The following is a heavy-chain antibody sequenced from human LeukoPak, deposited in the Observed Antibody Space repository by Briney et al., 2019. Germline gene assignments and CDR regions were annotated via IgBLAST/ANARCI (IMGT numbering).Heavy chain of an antibody. CDR3: ARAGSGSYYNPFDY. D-gene: IGHD3-10*01. J-gene: IGHJ4*02. CDR2: INTDGSHT. Sequence: GGSLRLSCVASGFTFSSYWMHWVRQTPGKGLVWVSRINTDGSHTDYADSVKGRFAVSRDNARNTLYLQMNSLRAEDTAVYYCARAGSGSYYNPFDYWGQGTLVIVSS. CDR1: GFTFSSYW. V-gene: IGHV3-74*01.